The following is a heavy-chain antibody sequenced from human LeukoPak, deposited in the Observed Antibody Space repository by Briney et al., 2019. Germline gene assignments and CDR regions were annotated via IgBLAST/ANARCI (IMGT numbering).Heavy chain of an antibody. J-gene: IGHJ4*02. Sequence: SVKVSCKASGGTFTSYAISWVRQAPGQGLKWMGGIIPIFGTANYAQKFQGRVTITADESTSTAYMELSSLRSEDMGVYYCARGVQNRGHYFDYWGQGTLVTVSS. V-gene: IGHV1-69*13. CDR1: GGTFTSYA. D-gene: IGHD3-10*01. CDR2: IIPIFGTA. CDR3: ARGVQNRGHYFDY.